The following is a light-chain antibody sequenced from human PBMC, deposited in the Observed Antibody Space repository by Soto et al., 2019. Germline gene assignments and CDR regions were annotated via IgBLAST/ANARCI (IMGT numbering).Light chain of an antibody. Sequence: ENVLTQSPGTLSLSPGERATLSCRASQSVTNSFFAWYQQKPGQAPRLLIYGISNRATGIPDRFSGSGSGTDFTLTISRLEPEDFVVYFCQQYSTLPHTVGQGTKLEVK. CDR2: GIS. CDR1: QSVTNSF. CDR3: QQYSTLPHT. J-gene: IGKJ2*01. V-gene: IGKV3-20*01.